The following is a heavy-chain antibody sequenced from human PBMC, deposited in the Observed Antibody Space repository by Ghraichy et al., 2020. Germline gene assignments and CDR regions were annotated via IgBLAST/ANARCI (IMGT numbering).Heavy chain of an antibody. CDR2: INQDGGEK. D-gene: IGHD2-2*01. V-gene: IGHV3-7*01. J-gene: IGHJ4*02. CDR1: GFTFSSYW. CDR3: ARPAFSLDAQYCDC. Sequence: GGSLRLSCAASGFTFSSYWMSWVRQAPGKGLEWVANINQDGGEKYYVDSVKGRFTISRDSAKNSLYLQMNSLRAEDTATYYCARPAFSLDAQYCDCWGQGTLVTVSS.